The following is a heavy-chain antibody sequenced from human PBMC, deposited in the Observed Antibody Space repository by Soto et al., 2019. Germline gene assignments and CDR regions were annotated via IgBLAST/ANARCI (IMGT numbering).Heavy chain of an antibody. D-gene: IGHD2-2*02. CDR1: GGTFSSYA. CDR3: TRNIVVVPAAIPHYYYYYGMDV. V-gene: IGHV1-69*01. J-gene: IGHJ6*02. Sequence: QVQLVQSGAEVKKPGSSVKVSCKASGGTFSSYAISWVRQAPGQGLEWMGGIMPIFGTANYAQKFQGRVTITADESTSTAYMELSSLRSEDTAVYYCTRNIVVVPAAIPHYYYYYGMDVWGQGTTVTVSS. CDR2: IMPIFGTA.